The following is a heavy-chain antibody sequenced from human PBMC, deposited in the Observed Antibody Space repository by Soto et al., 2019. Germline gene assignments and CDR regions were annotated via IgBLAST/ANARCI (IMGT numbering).Heavy chain of an antibody. J-gene: IGHJ6*02. V-gene: IGHV4-31*03. CDR3: ALEWLSGGNQPSWSYYYYGMDV. CDR2: IYYSGST. Sequence: PSETLSLTCTVSGGSISSGGYYWSWIRQHPGKGLEWIGYIYYSGSTYYNPSLKSRVTISVDTSKNQFSLKLSSVTAADTAVYYCALEWLSGGNQPSWSYYYYGMDVWGQGTTVTVSS. D-gene: IGHD2-15*01. CDR1: GGSISSGGYY.